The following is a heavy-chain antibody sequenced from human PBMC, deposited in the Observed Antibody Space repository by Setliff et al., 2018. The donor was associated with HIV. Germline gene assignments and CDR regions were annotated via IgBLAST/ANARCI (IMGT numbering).Heavy chain of an antibody. CDR2: IIPICGTA. Sequence: GASVKVSCKASRGTFSSYGFNWVRQAPGHGLEWMGGIIPICGTANYAQKFQGRVTITADEFTSTADRGLSSLRSEDTAVYDCAGPYDSSGFHYWGQGTLVTVSS. CDR1: RGTFSSYG. CDR3: AGPYDSSGFHY. D-gene: IGHD3-22*01. V-gene: IGHV1-69*13. J-gene: IGHJ4*02.